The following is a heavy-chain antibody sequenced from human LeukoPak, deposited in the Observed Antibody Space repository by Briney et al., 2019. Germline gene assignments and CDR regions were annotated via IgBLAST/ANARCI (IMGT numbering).Heavy chain of an antibody. V-gene: IGHV4-59*01. J-gene: IGHJ4*02. CDR1: GGSISSYY. D-gene: IGHD3-16*02. CDR2: ISYSGST. CDR3: ARYVWGSYPTFEDY. Sequence: PSETLSLTCTVSGGSISSYYWSWIRQPPGKGLEWIGYISYSGSTNYNPSLKSRVTISVDTSKNQFSLKLSFVTAEEAAVYCCARYVWGSYPTFEDYWGQGTLVTVSS.